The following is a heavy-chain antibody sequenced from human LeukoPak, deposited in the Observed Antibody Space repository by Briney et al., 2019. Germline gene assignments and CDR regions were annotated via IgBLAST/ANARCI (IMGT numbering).Heavy chain of an antibody. CDR2: IYYSGST. J-gene: IGHJ6*02. CDR1: GGSVNSGSYY. D-gene: IGHD6-19*01. Sequence: PSETLSLTCTVSGGSVNSGSYYWSWIRQPPGKGLEWIGYIYYSGSTNYNPSLKSRVTISVDTSKNQFSLKLSSVTAADTAVYYCARDQGSGWNYYYYGMDVWGQGTTVTVSS. CDR3: ARDQGSGWNYYYYGMDV. V-gene: IGHV4-61*01.